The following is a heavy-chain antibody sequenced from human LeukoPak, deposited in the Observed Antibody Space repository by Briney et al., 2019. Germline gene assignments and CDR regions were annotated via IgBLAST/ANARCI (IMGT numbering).Heavy chain of an antibody. CDR3: AKDRLWYSSGWRDAFDI. J-gene: IGHJ3*02. D-gene: IGHD6-19*01. Sequence: GGSLRLSCAASGFTFSSYGMSWVRQAPGKGLEWVSAISGSGGSTYYADSVKGRFTISRDNSKNTLYLQMNSLRAEDTAVYYCAKDRLWYSSGWRDAFDIWGQGTMVAVSS. V-gene: IGHV3-23*01. CDR1: GFTFSSYG. CDR2: ISGSGGST.